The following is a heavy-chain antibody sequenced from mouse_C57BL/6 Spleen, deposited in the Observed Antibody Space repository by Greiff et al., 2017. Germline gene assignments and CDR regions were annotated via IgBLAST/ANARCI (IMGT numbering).Heavy chain of an antibody. Sequence: VQLQQPGAELVRPGSSVKLSCKASGYTFTSYWMHWVKQRPIQGLEWIGNIDPSDSETHYNQKFKDKATLTVDKSSSTAYMQLSSLTSEDSAVYYCARSGYYGSTLYAMDYWGQGTSVTVSS. CDR3: ARSGYYGSTLYAMDY. CDR1: GYTFTSYW. D-gene: IGHD1-1*01. CDR2: IDPSDSET. J-gene: IGHJ4*01. V-gene: IGHV1-52*01.